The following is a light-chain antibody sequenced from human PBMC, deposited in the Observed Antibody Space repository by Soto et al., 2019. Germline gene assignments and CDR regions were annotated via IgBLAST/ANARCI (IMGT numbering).Light chain of an antibody. CDR1: QTIHNF. V-gene: IGKV1-5*01. J-gene: IGKJ1*01. Sequence: DIQMTQSPSTLSASVGDRVTITCRASQTIHNFLAWYQQKAGKAPKLLIYDASTLESGVPSRFSGSGSGTEFTLTVSSLQPDDFAIFYCQQFHSFPWTFGQGTKVEI. CDR2: DAS. CDR3: QQFHSFPWT.